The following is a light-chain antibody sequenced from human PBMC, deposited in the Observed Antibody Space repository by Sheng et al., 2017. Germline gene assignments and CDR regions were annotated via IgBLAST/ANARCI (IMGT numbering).Light chain of an antibody. J-gene: IGKJ4*01. V-gene: IGKV3-11*01. CDR3: QQRSNWPPT. CDR2: DAS. Sequence: EIVMTQSPATLSVSPGGRTTLSCRASQSVSSYLAWYQQKPGQAPRLLIYDASNRATGIPARFSGSGSGTDFTLTISSLEPEDFAVYYCQQRSNWPPTFGGGTKVEIK. CDR1: QSVSSY.